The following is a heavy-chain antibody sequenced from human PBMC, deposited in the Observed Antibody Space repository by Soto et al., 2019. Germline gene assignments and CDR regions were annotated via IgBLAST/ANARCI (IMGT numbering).Heavy chain of an antibody. Sequence: QVQLVQSGAEVKKPGASVKVSCKASGYTFTSYGISWVRQAPGQGLEWMGWISAYNGNTNYAQKLQGRVTMTTDTSTSRAYMELRSLRADDTAVYYCASVTMVRGVIGVDYYYGMDVWGQGTTVTVSS. D-gene: IGHD3-10*01. CDR1: GYTFTSYG. CDR3: ASVTMVRGVIGVDYYYGMDV. CDR2: ISAYNGNT. V-gene: IGHV1-18*01. J-gene: IGHJ6*02.